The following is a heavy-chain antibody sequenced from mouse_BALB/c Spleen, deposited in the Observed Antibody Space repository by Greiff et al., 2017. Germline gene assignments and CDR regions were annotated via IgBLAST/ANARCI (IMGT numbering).Heavy chain of an antibody. CDR1: GFTFSSYA. Sequence: EVQLVESGGGLVKPGGSLKLSCAASGFTFSSYAMSWVRQTPEKRLEWVASISSGGRTYYPDSVKGRFTISRDNARNILYLQMSSLRSEDTAMYYCASFAMDYWGQGTSVSVSS. J-gene: IGHJ4*01. CDR3: ASFAMDY. CDR2: ISSGGRT. V-gene: IGHV5-6-5*01.